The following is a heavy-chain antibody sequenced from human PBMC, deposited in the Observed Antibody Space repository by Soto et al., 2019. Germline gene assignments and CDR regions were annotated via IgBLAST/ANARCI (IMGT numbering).Heavy chain of an antibody. CDR2: INPNSGGT. J-gene: IGHJ6*02. D-gene: IGHD3-3*01. CDR3: ARDAYYDFWSGFGVYYYYGMDV. V-gene: IGHV1-2*04. Sequence: ASVKVSCKASGYTFTGYYMHWVRQAPGQGLEWMGWINPNSGGTNYAQKFQGWVTMTRDTSISTAYMELSRLRSDDTAVYYCARDAYYDFWSGFGVYYYYGMDVWGQGTTVTVSS. CDR1: GYTFTGYY.